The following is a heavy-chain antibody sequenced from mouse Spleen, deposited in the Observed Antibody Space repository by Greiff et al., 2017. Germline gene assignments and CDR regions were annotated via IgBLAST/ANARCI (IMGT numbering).Heavy chain of an antibody. Sequence: EVQLQQSGTVLARPGASVKMSCKASGYSFTSYWMHWVKQRPGQGLEWIGAIYPGNSDTSYNQKFKGKAKLTAVTSASTAYMELSSLTNEDSAVYYCTRSGITGERFAYWGQGTLVTVSA. J-gene: IGHJ3*01. CDR3: TRSGITGERFAY. V-gene: IGHV1-5*01. D-gene: IGHD2-4*01. CDR2: IYPGNSDT. CDR1: GYSFTSYW.